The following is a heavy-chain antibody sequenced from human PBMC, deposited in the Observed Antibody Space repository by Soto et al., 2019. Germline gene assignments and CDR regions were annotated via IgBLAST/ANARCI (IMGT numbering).Heavy chain of an antibody. CDR3: ARVSSSIVVVPDYGMDV. CDR2: ISGKNGNT. CDR1: GYTFISHG. D-gene: IGHD2-15*01. Sequence: QVQLVQSGVEVKKPGASVKVSCKASGYTFISHGISWVRQAPGQGLEWMGWISGKNGNTNYAQKLQGRVTLTTATSPSTAYMELRSLRSDDTAVYYCARVSSSIVVVPDYGMDVWGQGTTVTVSS. J-gene: IGHJ6*02. V-gene: IGHV1-18*04.